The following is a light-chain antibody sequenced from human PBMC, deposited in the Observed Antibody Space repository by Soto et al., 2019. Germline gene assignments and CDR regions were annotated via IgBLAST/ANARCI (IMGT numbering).Light chain of an antibody. V-gene: IGKV3-20*01. J-gene: IGKJ4*01. CDR1: QTVINNH. Sequence: IGLTKGPGTLPLSPGAHATLACTVSQTVINNHFAWYQQKPGQAPRLLIYEASSRATGIPDRFSGGGSGTDFTLTISRLEPEDFAVYYCQQFSSYPLTFGGGTKVDIK. CDR3: QQFSSYPLT. CDR2: EAS.